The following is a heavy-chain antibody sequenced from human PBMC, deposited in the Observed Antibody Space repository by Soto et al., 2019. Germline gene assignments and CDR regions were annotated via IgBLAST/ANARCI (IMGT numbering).Heavy chain of an antibody. CDR1: GFTFSSYA. J-gene: IGHJ4*02. V-gene: IGHV3-23*01. CDR2: ISGSGGST. Sequence: PGGSLRLSXAASGFTFSSYAMSWVRQAPGKGLEWVSAISGSGGSTYYADSVKGRFTISRDNSKNTLYLQMNSLRAEDTAVYYCAKDQTYYDFWSGYYFGASYFDYWGQGTLVTVSS. CDR3: AKDQTYYDFWSGYYFGASYFDY. D-gene: IGHD3-3*01.